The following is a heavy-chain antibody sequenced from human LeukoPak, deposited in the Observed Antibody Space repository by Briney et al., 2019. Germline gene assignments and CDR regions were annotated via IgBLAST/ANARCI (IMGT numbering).Heavy chain of an antibody. V-gene: IGHV1-8*03. CDR3: ARGQGDFWSGYYSYNWFDP. Sequence: GASVKLSCKASGGTFSSYGINWVRQATGQGLEWMGCMNPNTGNTGYAQKFQGRVTITRNTSISTAYMELSSLRSEDTAVYYCARGQGDFWSGYYSYNWFDPWGQGTLVTVSS. CDR2: MNPNTGNT. D-gene: IGHD3-3*01. J-gene: IGHJ5*02. CDR1: GGTFSSYG.